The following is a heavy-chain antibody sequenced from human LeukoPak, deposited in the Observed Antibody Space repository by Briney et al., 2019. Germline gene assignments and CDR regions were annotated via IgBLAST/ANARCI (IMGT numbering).Heavy chain of an antibody. V-gene: IGHV4-39*01. CDR1: GGSISSSSYY. Sequence: ASETLSLTCTVSGGSISSSSYYWGWIRQPPGKGLEWIGSIYYSGSTYYNPSLKSRVTISVDTSKNQFSLKLSSVTAADTAVYYCANQDDPIVSEWGQGTLVTVSS. J-gene: IGHJ4*02. CDR3: ANQDDPIVSE. CDR2: IYYSGST. D-gene: IGHD3-9*01.